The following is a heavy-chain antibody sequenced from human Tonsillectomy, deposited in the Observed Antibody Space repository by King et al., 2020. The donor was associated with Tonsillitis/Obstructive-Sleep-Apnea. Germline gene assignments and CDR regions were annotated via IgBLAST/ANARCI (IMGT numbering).Heavy chain of an antibody. CDR3: ANTYYYGSGSYFGNWFDP. D-gene: IGHD3-10*01. CDR1: GFTFSSYA. J-gene: IGHJ5*02. CDR2: ISGSGGST. V-gene: IGHV3-23*04. Sequence: VQLVESGGGLVQPGGSLRLSCAASGFTFSSYAMSWVRQAPGKGLEWVSAISGSGGSTYYADSVKGRFTISRDNSKNTLYLQMNSLRAEDTAVYYCANTYYYGSGSYFGNWFDPWGQGTRHRLL.